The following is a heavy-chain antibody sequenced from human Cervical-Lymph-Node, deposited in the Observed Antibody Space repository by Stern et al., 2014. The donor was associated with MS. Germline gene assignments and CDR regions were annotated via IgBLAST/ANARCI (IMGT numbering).Heavy chain of an antibody. CDR3: ARGAIRDYGDYLDV. V-gene: IGHV3-11*01. Sequence: VQLVQSGGGLVKPGGSLRLSCAASRFPLSAYYMSWIRQAPGRGLEWVSYISSSGDDIYYADSVKGRFTISRKNTLDSLYLQMNSLRVEDTAVYYCARGAIRDYGDYLDVWGQGTVVTVSS. J-gene: IGHJ3*01. CDR1: RFPLSAYY. D-gene: IGHD4-17*01. CDR2: ISSSGDDI.